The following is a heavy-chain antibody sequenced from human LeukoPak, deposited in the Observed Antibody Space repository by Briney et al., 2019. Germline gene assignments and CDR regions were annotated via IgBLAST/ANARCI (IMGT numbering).Heavy chain of an antibody. CDR1: GGSFSGYY. V-gene: IGHV3-21*01. Sequence: ASETLSLICTVYGGSFSGYYWSWIRQPPGKGLEWVSSISSSSSYIYYADSVKGRFTTSRDNAKNSLYLQMNSLRAEDTAVYYCARDPSHSYDRSGQLGYWGQGTLVTVSS. CDR2: ISSSSSYI. J-gene: IGHJ4*02. CDR3: ARDPSHSYDRSGQLGY. D-gene: IGHD3-22*01.